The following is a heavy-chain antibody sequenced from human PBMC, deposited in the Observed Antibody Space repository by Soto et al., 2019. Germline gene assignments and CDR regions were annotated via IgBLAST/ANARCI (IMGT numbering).Heavy chain of an antibody. V-gene: IGHV1-58*02. Sequence: ASVKVSCKASGFTFTSSAMQWVRQARGQRLEWIGWIVVGSGSTSYAQKFQGRVTMTRDTSTSTVYMELSSLRSEDTAVYYCARGSYDSSGVDYWGQGTLVTVSS. CDR2: IVVGSGST. CDR1: GFTFTSSA. CDR3: ARGSYDSSGVDY. D-gene: IGHD3-22*01. J-gene: IGHJ4*02.